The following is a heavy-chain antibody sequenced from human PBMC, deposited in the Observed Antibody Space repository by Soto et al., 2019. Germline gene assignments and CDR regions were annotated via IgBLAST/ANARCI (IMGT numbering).Heavy chain of an antibody. Sequence: EVQLVESGGGLVQPGGSLRLSCAASGFTFSNYWMSWIRQAPGKGLEWVANIKQDGSEKYYVDSVKGRFTISRDNAKNSLYLQMNSLRAEVTAVFYCARVGGSYYFDYWGQGTLVTVSS. CDR2: IKQDGSEK. CDR3: ARVGGSYYFDY. D-gene: IGHD6-25*01. CDR1: GFTFSNYW. J-gene: IGHJ4*02. V-gene: IGHV3-7*05.